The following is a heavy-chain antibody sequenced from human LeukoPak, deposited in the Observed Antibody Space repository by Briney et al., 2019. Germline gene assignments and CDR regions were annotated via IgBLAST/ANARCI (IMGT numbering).Heavy chain of an antibody. D-gene: IGHD5-24*01. Sequence: KASETLSLTCTVSGGSISSYYWSWIRQPPGKGLDWIGYIYYNGNTNYNPSPKSRVTISVDTSKNQFSLNLSSVTAADTAVYYCARVLGDGYSDYWGQGTLVTVSS. V-gene: IGHV4-59*08. CDR2: IYYNGNT. J-gene: IGHJ4*02. CDR1: GGSISSYY. CDR3: ARVLGDGYSDY.